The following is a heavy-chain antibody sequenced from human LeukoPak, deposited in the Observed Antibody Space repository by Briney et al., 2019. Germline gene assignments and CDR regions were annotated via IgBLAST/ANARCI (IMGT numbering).Heavy chain of an antibody. D-gene: IGHD2-2*01. V-gene: IGHV3-30*01. CDR2: ISYDGSSK. CDR1: GFTFSSYA. CDR3: ARDSQSTADY. Sequence: GGSLRLSCAASGFTFSSYAMHWVAQSPGKGLEWVAVISYDGSSKFHADSVNGRFTISRDNSKNTLYLQMNSLRAEDTAVYYCARDSQSTADYWGQGTLVTVSS. J-gene: IGHJ4*02.